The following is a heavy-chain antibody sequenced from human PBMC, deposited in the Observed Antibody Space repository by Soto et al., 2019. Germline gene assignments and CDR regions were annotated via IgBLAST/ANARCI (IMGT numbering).Heavy chain of an antibody. D-gene: IGHD6-19*01. CDR1: GYTFTSYY. V-gene: IGHV1-46*01. CDR2: INPSGGST. CDR3: ARVGSGWYVFEYYYYGMDV. J-gene: IGHJ6*02. Sequence: GASVKVSCKASGYTFTSYYMHWVRQAPGQGLEWMGIINPSGGSTSYAQKFQGRVTMTRDTSTSTVYMELSSLRSEDTAVYYCARVGSGWYVFEYYYYGMDVWGQGTTVTVS.